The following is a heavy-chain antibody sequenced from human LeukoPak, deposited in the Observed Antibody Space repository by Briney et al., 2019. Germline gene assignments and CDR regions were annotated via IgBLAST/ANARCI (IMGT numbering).Heavy chain of an antibody. CDR3: ARECSTYYMDV. Sequence: LSGGSLRLSCAASGFTFSSYWMSWVRQAPGKGLEWVANIKQDGSEKYYVDSVKGRFTISRDNAKNSLYLQMNSLRAEDTAVHYCARECSTYYMDVWGKGTTVTVSS. D-gene: IGHD2-2*01. CDR1: GFTFSSYW. J-gene: IGHJ6*03. CDR2: IKQDGSEK. V-gene: IGHV3-7*01.